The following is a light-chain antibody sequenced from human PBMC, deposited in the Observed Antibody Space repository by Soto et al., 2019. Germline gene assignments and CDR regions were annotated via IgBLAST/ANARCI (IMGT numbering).Light chain of an antibody. Sequence: QSALTQPASVSGSPGQSITISCTGTSSYVGSYNLVSWYQHHPGKAPKLMIFEVNKRPSGVSNRFSGSKSGNTASLTISGLQAEDESDYYCCSYTSSSTYVFGTGTKVTVL. CDR1: SSYVGSYNL. CDR3: CSYTSSSTYV. J-gene: IGLJ1*01. V-gene: IGLV2-14*02. CDR2: EVN.